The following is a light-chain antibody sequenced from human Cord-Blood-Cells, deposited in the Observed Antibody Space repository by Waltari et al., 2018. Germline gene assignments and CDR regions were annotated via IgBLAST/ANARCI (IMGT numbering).Light chain of an antibody. CDR1: QSLLHSNGYNY. Sequence: DIVMTQSPLSLPVTPGEPASISCRSSQSLLHSNGYNYLDWYPQKPGQSPQLLIYLGSNRASGVPDRFSGSGSGTDSTLKISRVEAEDVGVYYCMQALQTPLTFGGGTKVEIK. CDR2: LGS. V-gene: IGKV2-28*01. J-gene: IGKJ4*01. CDR3: MQALQTPLT.